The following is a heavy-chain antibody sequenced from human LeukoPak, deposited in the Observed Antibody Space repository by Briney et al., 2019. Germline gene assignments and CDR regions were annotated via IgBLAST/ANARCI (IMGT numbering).Heavy chain of an antibody. D-gene: IGHD3-22*01. Sequence: ASVKVSCKASRYTFTGYYMHWVRQAPGQGLEWMGIINPSGGSTSYAQKFQGRVTMTRDTSTSTVYMELSSLRSEDTAVYYCAREGDSRYYFDYWGQGTLVTVSS. CDR1: RYTFTGYY. CDR2: INPSGGST. CDR3: AREGDSRYYFDY. V-gene: IGHV1-46*03. J-gene: IGHJ4*02.